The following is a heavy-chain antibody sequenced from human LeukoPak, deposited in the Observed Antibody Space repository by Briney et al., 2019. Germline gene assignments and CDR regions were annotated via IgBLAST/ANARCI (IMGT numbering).Heavy chain of an antibody. V-gene: IGHV4-34*01. Sequence: PSETLSLTCAVYGGSFSGYYWSWIRQPPGKGLEWIGEINHSGSTNYNPSLKSRVTISVDTSKNQFSLKLSSVTAADTAVYYCARHTMGATGSDAFDIWGQGTMVTVSS. CDR1: GGSFSGYY. CDR3: ARHTMGATGSDAFDI. D-gene: IGHD1-26*01. CDR2: INHSGST. J-gene: IGHJ3*02.